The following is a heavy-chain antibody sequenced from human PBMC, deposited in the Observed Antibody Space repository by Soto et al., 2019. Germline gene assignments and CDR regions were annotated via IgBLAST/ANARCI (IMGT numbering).Heavy chain of an antibody. V-gene: IGHV3-30*18. J-gene: IGHJ5*02. D-gene: IGHD3-3*01. CDR3: AKAGCGRFLPFYP. Sequence: QVQLVESGGGVVQPGRSLRLSCAASGFTFSNYGMHWVRQAPGKGLEWVAVISYDGTNKYYADSVKGRFTISMDNSKNSMYLQRNSLGAEDTAVYHGAKAGCGRFLPFYPCGQGTLVIVSS. CDR1: GFTFSNYG. CDR2: ISYDGTNK.